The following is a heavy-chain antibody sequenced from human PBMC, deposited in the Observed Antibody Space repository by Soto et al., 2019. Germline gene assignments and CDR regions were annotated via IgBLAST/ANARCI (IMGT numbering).Heavy chain of an antibody. V-gene: IGHV4-59*08. Sequence: SETLSLTCTVSGGSISSYYWSWIRQPPGKGLEWIGYIYYSGSTNYNPSLKSRVTISVDRSKNQFSLKLSSVTAADTAVYYCARLVDWLDPWGQGTLVTVSS. J-gene: IGHJ5*02. CDR3: ARLVDWLDP. D-gene: IGHD2-21*01. CDR1: GGSISSYY. CDR2: IYYSGST.